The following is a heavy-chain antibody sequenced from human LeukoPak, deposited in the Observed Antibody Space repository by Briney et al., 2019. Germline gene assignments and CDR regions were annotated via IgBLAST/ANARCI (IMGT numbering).Heavy chain of an antibody. CDR3: AKRAMVRGVISWFDP. J-gene: IGHJ5*02. Sequence: GGSLRLSCAASGFTFSSYAMIWVRQAPGKGLEWVSAVRGSGDDTFYADSVQGHFTISRDNSRNTLYLQMNSLRAEDTAVYYCAKRAMVRGVISWFDPWGQGTLVTVSS. CDR2: VRGSGDDT. V-gene: IGHV3-23*01. D-gene: IGHD3-10*01. CDR1: GFTFSSYA.